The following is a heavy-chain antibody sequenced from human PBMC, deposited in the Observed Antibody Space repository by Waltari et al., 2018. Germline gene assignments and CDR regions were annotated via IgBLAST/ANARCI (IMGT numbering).Heavy chain of an antibody. D-gene: IGHD6-6*01. CDR1: VYTFTDYY. CDR2: VDAEDGET. V-gene: IGHV1-69-2*01. Sequence: EVQLVQSGAEVKKPGATVKISCKVSVYTFTDYYMHWVQQAPGNALEWMGLVDAEDGETIYAEKFQGRVTITANTSTDTAYMELSSLRAEDTAVYYCATDSSSSAGGAFDIWGQGTMVTVSS. J-gene: IGHJ3*02. CDR3: ATDSSSSAGGAFDI.